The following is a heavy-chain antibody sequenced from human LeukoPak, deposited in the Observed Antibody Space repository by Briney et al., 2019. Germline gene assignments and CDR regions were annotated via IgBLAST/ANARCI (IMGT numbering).Heavy chain of an antibody. CDR2: IKSDGSST. Sequence: AGGSLRLSCAASGFTFSSNWMHWVRHAPGKGLVWVSCIKSDGSSTIYADSVKGRFTISRDNAKNTLYLQMNSLRAEATAVYFCALFSWPYYWGQGTLVTVSS. CDR1: GFTFSSNW. V-gene: IGHV3-74*01. J-gene: IGHJ4*02. CDR3: ALFSWPYY.